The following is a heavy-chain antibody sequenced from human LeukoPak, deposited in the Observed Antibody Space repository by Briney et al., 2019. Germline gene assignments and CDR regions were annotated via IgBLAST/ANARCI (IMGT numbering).Heavy chain of an antibody. V-gene: IGHV4-61*02. Sequence: PSETLSLTCTVSGGSISSGPYYWSWIRQPAGKGLEWIGRVYPSGSTNYNPSLKSRVTMSVDTSKNQFSLKLSSVTAADTAVYYCARDGDSSSWYVGAPNWFDPWGQGTLVTVSS. J-gene: IGHJ5*02. D-gene: IGHD6-13*01. CDR3: ARDGDSSSWYVGAPNWFDP. CDR1: GGSISSGPYY. CDR2: VYPSGST.